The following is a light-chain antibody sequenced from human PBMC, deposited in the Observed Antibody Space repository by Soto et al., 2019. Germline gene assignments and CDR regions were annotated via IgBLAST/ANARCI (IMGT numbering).Light chain of an antibody. V-gene: IGKV3-15*01. CDR2: GAS. J-gene: IGKJ1*01. CDR3: QQYNNRWT. CDR1: QSVGSN. Sequence: EIVMTQSPATLSVSPGERATLSCRARQSVGSNLAWYQQKPGQAPRLLIYGASTRAAGIPARFSGRGSGTEFTLTISSLQSEDFAVYFCQQYNNRWTFGPGTKVEIK.